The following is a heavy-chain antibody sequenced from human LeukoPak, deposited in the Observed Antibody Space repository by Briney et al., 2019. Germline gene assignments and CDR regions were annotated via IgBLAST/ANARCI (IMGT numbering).Heavy chain of an antibody. CDR1: VCTFSSYA. CDR2: IIPIFGIA. Sequence: ALVTVSCKPSVCTFSSYAISWVRQAPGQGLEWMGRIIPIFGIANYAQKFQGRVTITADKSTSTAYMELNSLRSEDTAVYYCARAPVVVVVAATPDGWCDPWGQGTLVTVSS. CDR3: ARAPVVVVVAATPDGWCDP. V-gene: IGHV1-69*04. D-gene: IGHD2-15*01. J-gene: IGHJ5*02.